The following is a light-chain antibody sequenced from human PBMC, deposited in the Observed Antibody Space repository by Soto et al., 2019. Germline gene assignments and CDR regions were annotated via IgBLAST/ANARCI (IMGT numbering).Light chain of an antibody. CDR3: ISYKTDDTVV. J-gene: IGLJ1*01. CDR1: RSDIGASNS. CDR2: EAT. V-gene: IGLV2-14*01. Sequence: QSALTQPASVSGSPGQSITISCARTRSDIGASNSVSWYQHLPGRPPTLIIYEATNRPSGVSERFSGSKTGDTASLTISGLQADDEAEYFCISYKTDDTVVFGSGTKLTVL.